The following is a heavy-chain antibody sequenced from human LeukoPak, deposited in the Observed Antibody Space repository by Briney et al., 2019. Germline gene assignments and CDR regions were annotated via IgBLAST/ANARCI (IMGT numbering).Heavy chain of an antibody. CDR2: IYYSGST. D-gene: IGHD3/OR15-3a*01. CDR1: GGSMSSTSYY. Sequence: SETLSLTCTVSGGSMSSTSYYWGWIRQPPGKGLEWIGYIYYSGSTNYNPSLKSRVTISVDTSKNQFSLKLSSVTAADTAVYYCARLEWTGMRYFDYWGQGTLVTVSS. J-gene: IGHJ4*02. V-gene: IGHV4-61*05. CDR3: ARLEWTGMRYFDY.